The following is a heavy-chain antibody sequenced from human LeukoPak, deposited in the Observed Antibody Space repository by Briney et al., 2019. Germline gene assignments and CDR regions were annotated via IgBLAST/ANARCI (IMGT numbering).Heavy chain of an antibody. CDR2: ISSSRSAI. CDR1: GFSFSLYS. CDR3: ARDLTPLVRSDF. Sequence: GGSLRLSCAASGFSFSLYSMNWVRQAPGKGLEWLSYISSSRSAIYYADSVKGRFTISRDNAKNSLYLQMNSLRAEDTAVYYCARDLTPLVRSDFWGQGTLVTVSS. D-gene: IGHD3-10*01. V-gene: IGHV3-48*04. J-gene: IGHJ4*02.